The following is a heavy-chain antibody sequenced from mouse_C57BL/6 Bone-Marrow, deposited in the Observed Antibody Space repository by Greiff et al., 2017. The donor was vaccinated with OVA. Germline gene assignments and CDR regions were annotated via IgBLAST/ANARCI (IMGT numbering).Heavy chain of an antibody. CDR2: ISSGSSTI. CDR1: GFTFSDYG. CDR3: ARPSYYGSSYAMDY. Sequence: EVHLVESGGGLVKPGGSLKLSCAASGFTFSDYGMHWVRQAPEKGLEWVAYISSGSSTIYYADTVKGRFTISRDNAKNTLFLQMTSLRSEDTAMYYCARPSYYGSSYAMDYWGQGTSVTVSS. D-gene: IGHD1-1*01. J-gene: IGHJ4*01. V-gene: IGHV5-17*01.